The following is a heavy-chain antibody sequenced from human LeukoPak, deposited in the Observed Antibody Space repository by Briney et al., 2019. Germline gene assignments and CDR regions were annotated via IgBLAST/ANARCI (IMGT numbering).Heavy chain of an antibody. Sequence: TSETLSLTCTVSGGSVSSGTHYWSWIRQPPGKGLEWIGYIYYTGSTNYNPSLKSRASMSIDTSKNQFSLKLTSVTAADTAVYYDYWGQGTLVTVSS. CDR1: GGSVSSGTHY. J-gene: IGHJ4*02. V-gene: IGHV4-61*01. CDR3: Y. CDR2: IYYTGST.